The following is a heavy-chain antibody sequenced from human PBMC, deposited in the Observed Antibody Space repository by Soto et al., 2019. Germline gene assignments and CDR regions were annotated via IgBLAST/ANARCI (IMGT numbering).Heavy chain of an antibody. Sequence: SGPTLVKPTQTLTLTCTFSGFSLSTSGVGVGWIRQPPGKALEWLALIYWDDDKRYSPSLKSRLTITKDTSKNQVVLTMTNMDPVDTATYYCAHRMGVVVAAHGDVFDYWGQGTLVTVSS. CDR2: IYWDDDK. D-gene: IGHD2-15*01. J-gene: IGHJ4*02. V-gene: IGHV2-5*02. CDR1: GFSLSTSGVG. CDR3: AHRMGVVVAAHGDVFDY.